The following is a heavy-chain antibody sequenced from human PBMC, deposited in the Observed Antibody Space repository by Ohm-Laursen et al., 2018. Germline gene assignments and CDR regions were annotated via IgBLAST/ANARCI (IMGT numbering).Heavy chain of an antibody. CDR1: GVIFSSYA. J-gene: IGHJ4*02. V-gene: IGHV1-69*05. Sequence: SSVKVSCKASGVIFSSYAIHWVRQAPGQGLEYLGGIIPIFGTPDYAQSFQGRVTITTDDSTSTAYMELSSLRSEDTAIYYCVRGCLGGSCYTFDYWGQGTLLTVSS. CDR2: IIPIFGTP. D-gene: IGHD2-15*01. CDR3: VRGCLGGSCYTFDY.